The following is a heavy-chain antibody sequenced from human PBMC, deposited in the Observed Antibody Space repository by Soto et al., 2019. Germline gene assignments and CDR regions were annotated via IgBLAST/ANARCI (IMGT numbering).Heavy chain of an antibody. Sequence: QVQLQESGPGLVKPSETLSLTCTVSGGSIISYYWSWIRQPPGKGLEWIGYIYYSGSTNYNPSLKSRVTISVDTSKNQFALKLSSVTAADTAVYYCAKTQYDILSPWGQGTLVTVSS. CDR1: GGSIISYY. D-gene: IGHD3-9*01. CDR3: AKTQYDILSP. CDR2: IYYSGST. J-gene: IGHJ5*02. V-gene: IGHV4-59*01.